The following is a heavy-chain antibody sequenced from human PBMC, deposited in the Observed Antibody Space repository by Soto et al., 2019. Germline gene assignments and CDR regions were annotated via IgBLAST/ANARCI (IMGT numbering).Heavy chain of an antibody. CDR1: GYTFTNYA. D-gene: IGHD3-10*01. J-gene: IGHJ3*01. V-gene: IGHV1-3*01. CDR3: AGGPLEVGPVASWFVYVDV. Sequence: VQLVQSGAEVEKPGASVKVSCMASGYTFTNYAVHWVRQAPGQTLERMGWINAGNGHTRSSQNLQGRVTITRDAFVRTVDMKLRSLRSVDTAVYYCAGGPLEVGPVASWFVYVDVW. CDR2: INAGNGHT.